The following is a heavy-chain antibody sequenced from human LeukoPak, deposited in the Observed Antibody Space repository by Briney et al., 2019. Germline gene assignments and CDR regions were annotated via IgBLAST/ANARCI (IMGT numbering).Heavy chain of an antibody. V-gene: IGHV4-28*06. J-gene: IGHJ4*02. CDR3: ARTATTAYFDY. Sequence: SDTLSLTCAVSGYSISSSNWWGWIRQPPGKGLEWIGYIYYSGSTNYNPSLKSRVTMSVDTSKNQFSLKLSSVTALDTAVYYCARTATTAYFDYWGQGTLVTVSS. CDR2: IYYSGST. D-gene: IGHD4-11*01. CDR1: GYSISSSNW.